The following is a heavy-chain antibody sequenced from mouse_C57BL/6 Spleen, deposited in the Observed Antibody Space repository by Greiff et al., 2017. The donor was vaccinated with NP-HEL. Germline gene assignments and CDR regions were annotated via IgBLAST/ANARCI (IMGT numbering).Heavy chain of an antibody. CDR1: GYAFTNYL. CDR2: INPGSGGT. Sequence: VKLMESGAELVRPGTSVKVSCKASGYAFTNYLIEWVKQRPGQGLEWIGVINPGSGGTNYNEKFKGKATLTADKSSSTAYMQLSSLTSEDSAVYFCARRDYGSFYFDYWGQGTTLTVSS. CDR3: ARRDYGSFYFDY. D-gene: IGHD1-1*01. V-gene: IGHV1-54*01. J-gene: IGHJ2*01.